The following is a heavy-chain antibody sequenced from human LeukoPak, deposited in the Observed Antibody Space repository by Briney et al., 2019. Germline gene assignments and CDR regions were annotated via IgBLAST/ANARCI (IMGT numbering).Heavy chain of an antibody. D-gene: IGHD1-26*01. CDR1: GYIFTGYY. CDR2: ISAYNGNT. Sequence: ASVTVSCKASGYIFTGYYIHWVRQAPGQGLEWMGWISAYNGNTNYAQKLQGRVTMTTDTSTSTAYMELRSLRSDDTAVYYCARGGVSGSSPTPHWGQGTLVTVSS. J-gene: IGHJ4*02. CDR3: ARGGVSGSSPTPH. V-gene: IGHV1-18*04.